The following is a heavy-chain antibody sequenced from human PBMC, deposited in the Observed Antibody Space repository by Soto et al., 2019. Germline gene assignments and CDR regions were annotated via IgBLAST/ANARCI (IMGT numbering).Heavy chain of an antibody. CDR3: ARDWSRYYDNSGLIWFDP. J-gene: IGHJ5*02. CDR2: ISAYNGDT. D-gene: IGHD3-22*01. CDR1: GYTFRSYG. Sequence: ASVKVSCKASGYTFRSYGISWVRQAPGQGLEWVGWISAYNGDTHYAPKFQDRITLTTETSTDTAYMEWRSLRLDDTAVYYCARDWSRYYDNSGLIWFDPWGQGTLVTVSS. V-gene: IGHV1-18*04.